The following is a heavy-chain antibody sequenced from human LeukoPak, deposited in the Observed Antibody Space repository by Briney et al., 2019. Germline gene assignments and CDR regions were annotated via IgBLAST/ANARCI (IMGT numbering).Heavy chain of an antibody. CDR1: GYTFTGYY. D-gene: IGHD3-22*01. CDR3: ARDDYDSSGTN. V-gene: IGHV1-2*06. J-gene: IGHJ4*02. CDR2: INPNSGGT. Sequence: ASVKVSCKASGYTFTGYYMRWVRQAPGQGLEWMGRINPNSGGTNYAQKFQGRVTMTRDTSISTAYMELSRLRSDDTAVYYCARDDYDSSGTNWGQGTLVTVSS.